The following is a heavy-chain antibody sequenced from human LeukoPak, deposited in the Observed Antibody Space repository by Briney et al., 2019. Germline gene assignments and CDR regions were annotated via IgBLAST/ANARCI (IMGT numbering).Heavy chain of an antibody. J-gene: IGHJ4*02. CDR2: ISGSGGST. CDR1: GFTFSSYG. V-gene: IGHV3-23*01. Sequence: WGSLRLSCAASGFTFSSYGMSWVRQVPGKGLEWVSAISGSGGSTYYADSVKGRFTISRDNSKNTLYLQMNSLRAEDTAVYYCAKDNRITMVRGVTLSFDYWGQGTLVTVSS. CDR3: AKDNRITMVRGVTLSFDY. D-gene: IGHD3-10*01.